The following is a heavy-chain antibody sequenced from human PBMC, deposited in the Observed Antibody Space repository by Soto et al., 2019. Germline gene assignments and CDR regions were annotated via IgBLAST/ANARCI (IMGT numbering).Heavy chain of an antibody. D-gene: IGHD4-17*01. CDR1: GFTFSSYG. Sequence: VQLVESGGGVVQPGRSLRLSCAASGFTFSSYGMHWVRQAPGKGLEWVAVISYDGSNKYYADSVKGRFTISRDNSKNTLYLQMNSLRAEDTAVYYCSGTVTTLREAFDIWGHGTMVTGSS. V-gene: IGHV3-30*03. CDR2: ISYDGSNK. CDR3: SGTVTTLREAFDI. J-gene: IGHJ3*02.